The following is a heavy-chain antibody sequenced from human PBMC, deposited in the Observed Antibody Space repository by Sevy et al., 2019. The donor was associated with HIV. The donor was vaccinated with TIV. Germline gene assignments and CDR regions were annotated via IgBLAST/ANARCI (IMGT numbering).Heavy chain of an antibody. Sequence: SETLSLTCSVSGGSISRSYWWTWVRQSPGKGLEWIGEVYHSGSTKYNPSLKSRVTISVDKTKNQFSLKLTSVTAADTAIYFCARKPKYSDFWPYFFDYWGQGTLVTVSS. D-gene: IGHD3-3*01. V-gene: IGHV4-4*02. CDR3: ARKPKYSDFWPYFFDY. CDR1: GGSISRSYW. J-gene: IGHJ4*02. CDR2: VYHSGST.